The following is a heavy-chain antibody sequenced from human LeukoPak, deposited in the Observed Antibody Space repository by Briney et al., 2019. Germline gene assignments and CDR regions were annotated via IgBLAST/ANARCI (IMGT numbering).Heavy chain of an antibody. CDR1: GLTFSSHG. D-gene: IGHD1-26*01. Sequence: GGSLRLSCAGSGLTFSSHGMHWVRQARGKGLEGVSLISGSGGGTYYVDSVKGRFTISRDNSKNTRYLQMDSLRADDTAVYYCARRELRGAFDIWGQGTMVTVSS. CDR2: ISGSGGGT. CDR3: ARRELRGAFDI. J-gene: IGHJ3*02. V-gene: IGHV3-23*01.